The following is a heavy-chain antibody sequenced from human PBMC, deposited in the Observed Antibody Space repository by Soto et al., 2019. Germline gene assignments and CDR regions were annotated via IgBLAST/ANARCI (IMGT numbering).Heavy chain of an antibody. CDR1: GVTFSNYA. CDR2: ISGSGGNT. CDR3: AKAKTGKAVASFQH. D-gene: IGHD6-19*01. V-gene: IGHV3-23*01. Sequence: GGSLRLSCAASGVTFSNYAMSWVRQAPGKGLEWVSAISGSGGNTYSADSVKGRFTISRDNSKNTLYLQMNSLRAEDTALYYCAKAKTGKAVASFQHWGQGTLVTVSS. J-gene: IGHJ1*01.